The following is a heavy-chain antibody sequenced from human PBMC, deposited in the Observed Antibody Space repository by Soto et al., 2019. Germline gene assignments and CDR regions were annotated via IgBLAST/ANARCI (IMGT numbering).Heavy chain of an antibody. V-gene: IGHV6-1*01. Sequence: PSQTLSPTCAISGDSVSSNSAAWNWIRQSPSRGLEWLGRTYYRSKWYNGYAVSVKSRITINPDTSKNQFSLQLNSLTPEDTAVYYSARGDRSILYGYFDWDWLDPWGQGTTVTVYS. CDR1: GDSVSSNSAA. D-gene: IGHD3-9*01. CDR2: TYYRSKWYN. CDR3: ARGDRSILYGYFDWDWLDP. J-gene: IGHJ5*02.